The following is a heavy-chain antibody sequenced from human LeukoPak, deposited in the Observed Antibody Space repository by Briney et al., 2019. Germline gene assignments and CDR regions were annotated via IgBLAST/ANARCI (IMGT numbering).Heavy chain of an antibody. CDR2: ISSSSRYK. Sequence: PGGSLRLSCTVSGFTVSSNSMSWVRQAPGKGLEWVSSISSSSRYKHYADSVKGRFTISRDTAKNSLDLQMNSLRAEDTAVYYCARTIDYYYNMDVWGKGTMVTISS. V-gene: IGHV3-21*01. D-gene: IGHD3-10*01. CDR1: GFTVSSNS. CDR3: ARTIDYYYNMDV. J-gene: IGHJ6*03.